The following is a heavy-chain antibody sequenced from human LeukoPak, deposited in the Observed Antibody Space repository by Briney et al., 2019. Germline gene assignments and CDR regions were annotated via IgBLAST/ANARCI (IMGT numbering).Heavy chain of an antibody. V-gene: IGHV3-48*01. CDR1: GFTFSSYE. CDR2: ISSSSSTI. J-gene: IGHJ4*02. Sequence: GGSLRLSCTASGFTFSSYEMNWVRQAPGKGLEWISYISSSSSTIYYADSVKGRFTISRDNAKNSLFLQMNSLRAEDTAVYYCAREGYSPYWGQGTLVTVSS. CDR3: AREGYSPY. D-gene: IGHD6-13*01.